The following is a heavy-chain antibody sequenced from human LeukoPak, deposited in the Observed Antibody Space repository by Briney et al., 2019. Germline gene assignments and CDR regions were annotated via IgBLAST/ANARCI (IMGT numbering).Heavy chain of an antibody. Sequence: SETLSLTCTVSGGSISGYYWSWIRQPPGKGLEWIGYIYYSGSTNYNPSLKSRVTISVDTSKNQFSLKLSSVTAADTAVYYCARGEYFDYWGQGTLVTVSS. CDR2: IYYSGST. V-gene: IGHV4-59*01. D-gene: IGHD1-26*01. CDR1: GGSISGYY. CDR3: ARGEYFDY. J-gene: IGHJ4*02.